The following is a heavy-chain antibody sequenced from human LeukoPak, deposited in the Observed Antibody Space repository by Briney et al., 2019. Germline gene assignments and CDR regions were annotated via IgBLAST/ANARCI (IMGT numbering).Heavy chain of an antibody. CDR1: GFTFSSYG. CDR2: IWYDGSNK. Sequence: GGSLRLSCAASGFTFSSYGMHWVRQAPGKGLERVAVIWYDGSNKYYADSVKGRFTISRDNSKNTLYLQMNSLRAEDTAVYYCARDSEGAYYFDYWGQGTLVTVSS. V-gene: IGHV3-33*01. CDR3: ARDSEGAYYFDY. J-gene: IGHJ4*02. D-gene: IGHD1-26*01.